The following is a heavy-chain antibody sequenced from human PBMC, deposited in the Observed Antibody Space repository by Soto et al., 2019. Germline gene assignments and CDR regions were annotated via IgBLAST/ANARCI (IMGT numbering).Heavy chain of an antibody. CDR3: AKDLRYNWNYGSHYYYMDV. CDR1: GFTFSSYA. V-gene: IGHV3-23*01. J-gene: IGHJ6*03. CDR2: ISGSGGST. Sequence: GGSLRLSCAASGFTFSSYAMSWVRQAPGKGLEWVSAISGSGGSTYYADSVKGRFTISRDNSKNTLYLQMNSLRAEDTAVYYCAKDLRYNWNYGSHYYYMDVWGKGTTVTVSS. D-gene: IGHD1-7*01.